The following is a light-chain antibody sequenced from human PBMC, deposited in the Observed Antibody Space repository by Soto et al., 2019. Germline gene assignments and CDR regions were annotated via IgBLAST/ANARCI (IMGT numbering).Light chain of an antibody. CDR1: QSVSSN. Sequence: EIVMTQSPGTLSVSPGERATLSCRASQSVSSNLAWYQQQPGQAPRLLIYAASTRATGIPARFSGSGSGTEFTLTISSLQSEDFAVYYCQQYNNSPLTFGQGTRVEIK. CDR2: AAS. CDR3: QQYNNSPLT. V-gene: IGKV3-15*01. J-gene: IGKJ5*01.